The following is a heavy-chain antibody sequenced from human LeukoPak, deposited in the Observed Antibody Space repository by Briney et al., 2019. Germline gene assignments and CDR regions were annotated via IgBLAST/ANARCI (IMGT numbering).Heavy chain of an antibody. D-gene: IGHD5-24*01. Sequence: GGSLILSCVASGFTFSSCWMHWVRQAPGKGLVWVSYINSDGSATGYADSVKGRFTISRDNAKNTLYLQMNSLRAEDTAVYYCARDLPGDGIDYWGRGTLVTVSS. CDR2: INSDGSAT. CDR3: ARDLPGDGIDY. J-gene: IGHJ4*02. CDR1: GFTFSSCW. V-gene: IGHV3-74*01.